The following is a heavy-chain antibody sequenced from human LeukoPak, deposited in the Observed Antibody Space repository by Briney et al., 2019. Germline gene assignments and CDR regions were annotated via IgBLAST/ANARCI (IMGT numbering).Heavy chain of an antibody. D-gene: IGHD3/OR15-3a*01. J-gene: IGHJ4*02. CDR3: ARHQWPYDL. Sequence: ASVKVSCKASGYTFTSYGISWVRQAPGQGLEWMGWISVYNGNTNYAQKLQGRVTMTTDTSTNTAYMELRSLGSDDPAVYYCARHQWPYDLWGQGTLVTVSS. CDR2: ISVYNGNT. CDR1: GYTFTSYG. V-gene: IGHV1-18*01.